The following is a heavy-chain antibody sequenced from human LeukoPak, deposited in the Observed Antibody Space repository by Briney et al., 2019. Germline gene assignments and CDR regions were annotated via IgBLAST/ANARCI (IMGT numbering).Heavy chain of an antibody. CDR2: INHSGST. J-gene: IGHJ4*02. CDR3: ARGTLDNDY. V-gene: IGHV4-34*01. Sequence: PSETLSLTCAVYGGSFSGYYWSWIRQPPGKGLEWIGEINHSGSTNYNPSLKSRVTISVDTSKNQFSLKLSSVTAADTAVYHCARGTLDNDYWGQGTLVTVSS. CDR1: GGSFSGYY. D-gene: IGHD1-1*01.